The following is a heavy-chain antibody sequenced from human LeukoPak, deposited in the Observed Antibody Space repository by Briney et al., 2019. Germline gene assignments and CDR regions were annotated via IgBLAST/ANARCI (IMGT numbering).Heavy chain of an antibody. CDR1: GFTFSSYG. V-gene: IGHV3-30*18. CDR2: VSYDGSNK. J-gene: IGHJ4*02. Sequence: PGRSLRLSCAASGFTFSSYGMYWVRQAPGKGLEWVAIVSYDGSNKYYADSVKGRFTIARDNSKNTLSLLMNSLRPEDTAVYYCAKVYYGDTWYFGGADHWGQGTLVTVSS. D-gene: IGHD3-16*01. CDR3: AKVYYGDTWYFGGADH.